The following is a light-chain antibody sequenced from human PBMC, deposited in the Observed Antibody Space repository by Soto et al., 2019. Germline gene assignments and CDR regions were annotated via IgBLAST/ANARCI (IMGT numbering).Light chain of an antibody. V-gene: IGKV1-5*03. J-gene: IGKJ3*01. Sequence: DIQMTQSPSTLSASVGDRVTITCRASQSIDSWLAWYQQRPGKAPKLLIYKASTLEIGVASRFSGSGSGTEFTLTIGSLQPDDFATYYCQQYYAYSPFPFGPGTKVDIK. CDR2: KAS. CDR3: QQYYAYSPFP. CDR1: QSIDSW.